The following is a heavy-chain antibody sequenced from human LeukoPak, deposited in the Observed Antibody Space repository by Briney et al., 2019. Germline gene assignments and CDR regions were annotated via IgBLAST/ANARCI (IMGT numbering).Heavy chain of an antibody. CDR3: PTHNWNSFDS. J-gene: IGHJ4*02. CDR2: ISSSGGVI. V-gene: IGHV3-48*03. D-gene: IGHD1-1*01. Sequence: GGSLRLSCAASGFTFSNFEVNWARPAPGKGLEWVCHISSSGGVIYYADSVKGRFTVSRDNAKNSVYLQMNGLRAEDTAVYYCPTHNWNSFDSWGQGTLVTVSS. CDR1: GFTFSNFE.